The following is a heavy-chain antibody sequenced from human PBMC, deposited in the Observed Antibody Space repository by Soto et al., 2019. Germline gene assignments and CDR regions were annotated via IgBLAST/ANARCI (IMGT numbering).Heavy chain of an antibody. D-gene: IGHD1-1*01. CDR2: MNPNSGGT. CDR3: ARVTLPTNAFNFYAFQI. Sequence: ASVKVSSKASGFTFTAYFLHWVRQAPRKGLEWMGWMNPNSGGTIYAQKFEGGITMTRDRSISTAYMELSCLRYDNTSLDACARVTLPTNAFNFYAFQIWRQGTMVTVSS. CDR1: GFTFTAYF. J-gene: IGHJ3*02. V-gene: IGHV1-2*02.